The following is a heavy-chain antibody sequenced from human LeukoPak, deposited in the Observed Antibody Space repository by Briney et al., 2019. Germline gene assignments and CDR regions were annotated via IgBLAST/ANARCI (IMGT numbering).Heavy chain of an antibody. D-gene: IGHD2-15*01. CDR3: ARYGGGSYWYFNL. CDR2: INHSGST. J-gene: IGHJ2*01. V-gene: IGHV4-34*01. Sequence: KPSETLSLTCTVSGGSISSYYWTWVRQPPGKGLEWIGEINHSGSTNYNPSLKSRVTISVDTSNNQFSLKLSSVTAADTAVYFCARYGGGSYWYFNLWGRGTLVTVSS. CDR1: GGSISSYY.